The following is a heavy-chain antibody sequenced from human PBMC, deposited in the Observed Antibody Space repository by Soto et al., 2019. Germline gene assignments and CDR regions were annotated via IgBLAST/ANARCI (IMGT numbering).Heavy chain of an antibody. CDR3: AKDSVLRYFDWLFHNYYYYGMDV. CDR2: ISYDGSNK. J-gene: IGHJ6*02. Sequence: PGGSLRLSCAAPGFTFSSYGMHWVRQAPGKGLEWVAVISYDGSNKYYADSVKGRFTISRDNSKNTLYLQMNSLRAEDTAVYYCAKDSVLRYFDWLFHNYYYYGMDVWGQGTTVTVSS. D-gene: IGHD3-9*01. CDR1: GFTFSSYG. V-gene: IGHV3-30*18.